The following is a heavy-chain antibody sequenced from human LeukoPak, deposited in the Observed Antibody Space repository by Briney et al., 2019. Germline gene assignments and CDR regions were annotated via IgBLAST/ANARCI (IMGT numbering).Heavy chain of an antibody. CDR2: IIPIFGTA. Sequence: GASVKVSCKASGYTFTGYYMHWVRQAPGQGLEWMGGIIPIFGTANYAQKFQGRVTITADESTSTAYMELSSLRSEDTAVYYCAIDYYDSSGYRDYWGQGTLVTVSS. D-gene: IGHD3-22*01. V-gene: IGHV1-69*13. CDR3: AIDYYDSSGYRDY. CDR1: GYTFTGYY. J-gene: IGHJ4*02.